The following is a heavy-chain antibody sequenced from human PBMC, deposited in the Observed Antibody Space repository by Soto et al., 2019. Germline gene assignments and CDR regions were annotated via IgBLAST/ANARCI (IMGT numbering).Heavy chain of an antibody. CDR2: ISYDGSNK. V-gene: IGHV3-30*18. J-gene: IGHJ4*02. CDR1: GFTFSSYG. CDR3: AKFWVAATHGDY. D-gene: IGHD2-15*01. Sequence: GGSLRLSCAASGFTFSSYGMHWVRQAPGKGLEWVAVISYDGSNKYYADSVKGRFTISRDNSKNTLYLQMNSLRAEDTAVYYCAKFWVAATHGDYWGQGTLVTVSS.